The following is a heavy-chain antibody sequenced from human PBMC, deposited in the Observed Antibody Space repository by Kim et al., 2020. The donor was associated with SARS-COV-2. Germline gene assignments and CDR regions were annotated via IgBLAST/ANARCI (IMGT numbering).Heavy chain of an antibody. J-gene: IGHJ4*02. CDR3: ARAPRDVVVPVAMRWYYFDY. Sequence: GGSLRLSCAASGFTFSSYSMNWVRQAPGKVLEWVSYISSSSSSTIYYADSVKGRFTISRDNAKNSLYLQMNSLRDEDTAVYYCARAPRDVVVPVAMRWYYFDYWGQGTLVTVSS. CDR2: ISSSSSSTI. CDR1: GFTFSSYS. D-gene: IGHD2-2*01. V-gene: IGHV3-48*02.